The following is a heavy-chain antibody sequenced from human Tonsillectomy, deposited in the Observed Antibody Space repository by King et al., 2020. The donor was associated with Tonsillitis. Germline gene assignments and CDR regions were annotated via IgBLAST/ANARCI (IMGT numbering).Heavy chain of an antibody. CDR3: ARAIVVVPEARFDY. D-gene: IGHD2-2*01. CDR2: IYYSGST. Sequence: QLQESGPGLVKPSETLSLTCTVSGGSISSYYWSWIRQPPGKGLEWIGYIYYSGSTNYNPSLKSRVTISVDTSKNQFSLKLSSVTAADTAVYYCARAIVVVPEARFDYWGQGTLVTVSS. V-gene: IGHV4-59*01. J-gene: IGHJ4*02. CDR1: GGSISSYY.